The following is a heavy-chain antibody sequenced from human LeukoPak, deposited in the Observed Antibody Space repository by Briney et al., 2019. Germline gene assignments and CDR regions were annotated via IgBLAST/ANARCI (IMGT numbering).Heavy chain of an antibody. Sequence: GGSLRLSCAASGFTFSNYAMHWVRQAPGKGLEWVAIMSYDGSNKYYADSVKGRFTISRDNSKNTLYLQMNSLRAGDTALYYCAKKLFTGMGFYFDSWGQGTLVTVSS. J-gene: IGHJ4*02. CDR3: AKKLFTGMGFYFDS. V-gene: IGHV3-30-3*02. CDR1: GFTFSNYA. CDR2: MSYDGSNK. D-gene: IGHD3-10*01.